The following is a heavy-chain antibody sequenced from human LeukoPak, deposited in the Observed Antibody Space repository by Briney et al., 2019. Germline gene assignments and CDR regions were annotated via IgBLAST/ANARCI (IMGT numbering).Heavy chain of an antibody. CDR1: GFTFSSYA. CDR3: AKGLAGTRYYYYGMDV. J-gene: IGHJ6*02. Sequence: PGGSLRLSCAASGFTFSSYAMSWVHQAPGKGLEWVSAISGSGGSTYYADSVKGRFTISRDNSKNTLYLQMNSLRAEDTAVYYCAKGLAGTRYYYYGMDVWGQGTTVTVSS. CDR2: ISGSGGST. V-gene: IGHV3-23*01. D-gene: IGHD1-7*01.